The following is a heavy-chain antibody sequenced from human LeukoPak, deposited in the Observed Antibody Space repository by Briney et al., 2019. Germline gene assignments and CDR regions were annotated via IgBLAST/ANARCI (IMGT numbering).Heavy chain of an antibody. CDR1: GGTFSSYA. V-gene: IGHV1-69*05. D-gene: IGHD2-21*02. CDR3: ARAYCGGDCRHPPPSLNDY. J-gene: IGHJ4*02. CDR2: IIPIFGTA. Sequence: GASVKVSCKASGGTFSSYAISWLRQAPGQGLEWMGRIIPIFGTANYAQKFQGRVTITTDESTSTAYMELSSLRSEDTAVYYCARAYCGGDCRHPPPSLNDYWGQGTLVTVSS.